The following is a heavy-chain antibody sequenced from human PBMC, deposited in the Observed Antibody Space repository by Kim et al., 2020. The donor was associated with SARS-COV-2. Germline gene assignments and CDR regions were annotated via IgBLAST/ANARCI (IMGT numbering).Heavy chain of an antibody. J-gene: IGHJ6*02. D-gene: IGHD6-19*01. Sequence: GGSVRLSCAASGFTFRPFAMSWVRQAPGKGLDWVSAITGNGIPYYADSVKGRFTISRDNSKNTLYLELNSLSAEDTAVYYCAKMKGQQWTNYGMDVWGQGTTVAVSS. CDR1: GFTFRPFA. CDR3: AKMKGQQWTNYGMDV. CDR2: ITGNGIP. V-gene: IGHV3-23*01.